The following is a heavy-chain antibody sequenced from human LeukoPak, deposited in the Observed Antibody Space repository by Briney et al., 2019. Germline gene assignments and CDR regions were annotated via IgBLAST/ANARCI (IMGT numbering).Heavy chain of an antibody. J-gene: IGHJ1*01. CDR1: GYTFEDYG. CDR3: ARTDETAPAEDFQH. CDR2: INWNGGST. Sequence: GGSLRLSCAASGYTFEDYGMSWVRQVPGKGLEWVSGINWNGGSTGYGDSVKGRFTISRDNSKNTLYLQMKSLRAEDTAVYYCARTDETAPAEDFQHWGQGTLVTVSS. D-gene: IGHD2-21*02. V-gene: IGHV3-20*04.